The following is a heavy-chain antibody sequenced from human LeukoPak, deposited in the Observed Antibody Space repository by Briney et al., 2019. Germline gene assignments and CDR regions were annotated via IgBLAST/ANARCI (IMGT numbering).Heavy chain of an antibody. V-gene: IGHV3-74*01. CDR3: ARDSAYAMDV. J-gene: IGHJ6*02. Sequence: GGSLRLSCAASGFTFSTYWMHWVRQAPGKGLVWVSGISSDGIATRYADFVKGRFTISRDNAKNTLSLQMNSLRVEDTAMYCCARDSAYAMDVWGQGTTVTVSS. CDR1: GFTFSTYW. CDR2: ISSDGIAT.